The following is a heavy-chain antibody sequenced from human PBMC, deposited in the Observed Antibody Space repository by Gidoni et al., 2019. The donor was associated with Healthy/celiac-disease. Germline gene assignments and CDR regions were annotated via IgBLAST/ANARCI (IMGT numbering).Heavy chain of an antibody. CDR2: ITHTGSP. J-gene: IGHJ4*02. CDR3: ARGRYPDSSGFPY. V-gene: IGHV4-34*01. Sequence: QVQLQQGGAGLLKPSETLSLTCAMSGPSFSGYYWSWIRQSPGRGLEWIAEITHTGSPNYKPSLRRRVTISVDASTNPFSLQLRSVTAADTAVYYCARGRYPDSSGFPYWGQGTLVTVSS. D-gene: IGHD3-22*01. CDR1: GPSFSGYY.